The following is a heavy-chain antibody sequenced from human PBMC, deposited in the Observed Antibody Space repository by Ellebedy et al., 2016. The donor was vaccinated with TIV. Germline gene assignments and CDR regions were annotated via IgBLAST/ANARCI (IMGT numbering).Heavy chain of an antibody. J-gene: IGHJ4*02. CDR1: GGSVSSTRYY. CDR2: VYYSGSP. CDR3: ATIDPWQPVDD. V-gene: IGHV4-39*01. Sequence: MPSETLSLTCSVSGGSVSSTRYYWAWIRQPPGKGLEYIGSVYYSGSPYYNPSFKSRATLSVDTSKDQFSLNLRTVTAADTAVYYCATIDPWQPVDDWGQGILVSVSS. D-gene: IGHD2-21*01.